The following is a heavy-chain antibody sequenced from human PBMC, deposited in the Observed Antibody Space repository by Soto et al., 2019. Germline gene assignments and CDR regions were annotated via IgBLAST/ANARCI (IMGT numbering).Heavy chain of an antibody. J-gene: IGHJ6*02. CDR1: GFSLSTSGVG. V-gene: IGHV2-5*02. D-gene: IGHD2-15*01. CDR2: IYLDDDK. CDR3: AYLPCSGGSCYWFSFSGMDV. Sequence: QITLKESGPTLVKPTQTLTLTCTFSGFSLSTSGVGVAWIRQPPGKALEWLALIYLDDDKRYRPSLESRLTITKDPSKNQVVLTMTNMDSVDTATYYCAYLPCSGGSCYWFSFSGMDVWGQGTTVTVSS.